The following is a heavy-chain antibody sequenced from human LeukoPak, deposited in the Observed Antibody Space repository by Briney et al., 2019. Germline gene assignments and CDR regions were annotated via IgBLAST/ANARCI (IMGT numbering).Heavy chain of an antibody. D-gene: IGHD3-22*01. J-gene: IGHJ4*02. CDR1: GGSISSGDYY. CDR3: ASNLYDSSGLSDF. CDR2: IYYSGST. Sequence: SQTLSLTCTVSGGSISSGDYYWSWIRQPPGKGLEWIGYIYYSGSTYYNPSLKSRVTISVDTSKNQFSLRLSSVTAADTAVYYCASNLYDSSGLSDFWGQGTLVTVSS. V-gene: IGHV4-30-4*08.